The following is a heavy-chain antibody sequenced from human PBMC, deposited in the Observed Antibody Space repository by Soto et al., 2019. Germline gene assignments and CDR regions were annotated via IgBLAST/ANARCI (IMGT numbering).Heavy chain of an antibody. CDR3: ARAWSGYDYMGLNTPFDY. D-gene: IGHD5-12*01. CDR2: IYYSGST. Sequence: PSETLSLTCTVSGGSISSYYWSWIRQPPGKGLEWIGYIYYSGSTNYNPSLKSRVTISVDTSKNQFSLKLSSVTAADTAVYYCARAWSGYDYMGLNTPFDYWGQGTLVTVSS. CDR1: GGSISSYY. J-gene: IGHJ4*02. V-gene: IGHV4-59*01.